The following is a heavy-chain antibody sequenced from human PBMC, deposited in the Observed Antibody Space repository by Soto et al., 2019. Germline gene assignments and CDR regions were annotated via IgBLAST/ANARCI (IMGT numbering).Heavy chain of an antibody. D-gene: IGHD3-10*01. V-gene: IGHV4-30-4*01. J-gene: IGHJ6*02. Sequence: PSETLSLTCAVSGGAISSGDYYCICIRQPPWNGLEWIGYISYSGSAYYNPSLKSRFTISIDTSKKQFSLNLRSVTAADTAVYYCARDGWQMVRGVSISGGMDVWGQGTTVTVSS. CDR2: ISYSGSA. CDR1: GGAISSGDYY. CDR3: ARDGWQMVRGVSISGGMDV.